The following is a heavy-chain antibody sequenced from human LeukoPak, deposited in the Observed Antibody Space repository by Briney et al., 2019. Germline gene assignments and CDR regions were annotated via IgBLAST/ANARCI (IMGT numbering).Heavy chain of an antibody. V-gene: IGHV4-59*08. CDR1: GGSISSYY. CDR3: ARAGLRDAFDI. CDR2: IYYSGST. Sequence: SETLSPTCTVSGGSISSYYWNWIRQPPGKGLEWVGYIYYSGSTKDNPSLKSRVTISVDTSKNQFSLKLTSVTAADTAVYYCARAGLRDAFDIWGQGTMVTVSS. J-gene: IGHJ3*02. D-gene: IGHD2-15*01.